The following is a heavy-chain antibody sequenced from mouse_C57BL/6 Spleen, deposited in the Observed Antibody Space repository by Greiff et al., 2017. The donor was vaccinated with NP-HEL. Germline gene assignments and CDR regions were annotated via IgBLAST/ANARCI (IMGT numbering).Heavy chain of an antibody. CDR1: GYTFTSYW. Sequence: QVQLQQPGAELVKPGASVKLSCKASGYTFTSYWMQWVKQRPGQGLEWIGEIDPSDSYTNYNQKFKGKATLTVDTSSSTAYMQLSSLTSEDSAVYYCARRGYDYDRAWFAYWGQGTLVTVSA. CDR2: IDPSDSYT. J-gene: IGHJ3*01. CDR3: ARRGYDYDRAWFAY. D-gene: IGHD2-4*01. V-gene: IGHV1-50*01.